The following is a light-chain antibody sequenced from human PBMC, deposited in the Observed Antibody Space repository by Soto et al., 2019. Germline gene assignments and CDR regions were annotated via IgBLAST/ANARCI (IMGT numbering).Light chain of an antibody. CDR2: DVS. J-gene: IGLJ1*01. V-gene: IGLV2-14*03. CDR3: SSFKSSSTSYV. Sequence: QSVLTQPASVSGSPGQSITISCTGTSSDIGDSNYVSWYQQHPGKAPKLVIYDVSNRPSGVSNRFSGSKSANTASLTISGLHAKDEADYYCSSFKSSSTSYVFGTGNKVTVL. CDR1: SSDIGDSNY.